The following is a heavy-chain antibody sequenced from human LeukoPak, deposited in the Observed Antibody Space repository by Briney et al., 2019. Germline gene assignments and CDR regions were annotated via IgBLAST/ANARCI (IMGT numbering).Heavy chain of an antibody. V-gene: IGHV3-66*01. J-gene: IGHJ4*02. Sequence: GGSLRLSCAASGFTFSSYSMNWVRQAPGKGLEWVSIIYSGGSTYYADSVKGRFTISRDSSKNTLYLQMNSLRAEDTAVYFCASKDPYDSSAYLLDYWGQGTLVTVSS. CDR1: GFTFSSYS. CDR3: ASKDPYDSSAYLLDY. CDR2: IYSGGST. D-gene: IGHD3-22*01.